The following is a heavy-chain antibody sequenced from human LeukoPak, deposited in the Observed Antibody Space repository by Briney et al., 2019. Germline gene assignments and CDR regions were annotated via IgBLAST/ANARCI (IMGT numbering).Heavy chain of an antibody. CDR3: ARGWYGDYFDY. CDR1: GFTFSSYW. CDR2: INIDGSST. V-gene: IGHV3-74*01. J-gene: IGHJ4*02. D-gene: IGHD6-13*01. Sequence: GGSLRLSCAAPGFTFSSYWMHWVRQAPGKGLVWVSHINIDGSSTSYADSVKGRFTISRDNAKNPLYLQMNSLRAEDTALYYCARGWYGDYFDYWGQGTLVTVSS.